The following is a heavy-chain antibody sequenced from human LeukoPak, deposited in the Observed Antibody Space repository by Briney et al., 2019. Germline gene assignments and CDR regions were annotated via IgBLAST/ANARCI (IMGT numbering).Heavy chain of an antibody. D-gene: IGHD3-22*01. J-gene: IGHJ4*02. CDR3: ATGNYYDSSGYSDY. CDR1: GGSINSSNW. CDR2: IYHSGSP. V-gene: IGHV4-4*02. Sequence: SETLSLTCTVSGGSINSSNWWSWVRQPPGKGLEWVGEIYHSGSPTYNPSLKSRVTISVDKSKNQFSLNLSSVTAADTAVYYCATGNYYDSSGYSDYWGQGTLVTVSS.